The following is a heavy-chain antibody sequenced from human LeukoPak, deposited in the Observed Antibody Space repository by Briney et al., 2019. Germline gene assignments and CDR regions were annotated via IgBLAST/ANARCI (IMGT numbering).Heavy chain of an antibody. V-gene: IGHV4-59*03. D-gene: IGHD2-21*01. Sequence: SETLSLTCTVSGGSISGNSWSWIRQPPGKGPEWIGYIYYNGRTYYNPSLKSRVTMSVDTSNNQFSLKLTSVTAADTAVYYCAKYSAAFGESHLDHWGQGSLVTVSS. CDR2: IYYNGRT. J-gene: IGHJ4*02. CDR3: AKYSAAFGESHLDH. CDR1: GGSISGNS.